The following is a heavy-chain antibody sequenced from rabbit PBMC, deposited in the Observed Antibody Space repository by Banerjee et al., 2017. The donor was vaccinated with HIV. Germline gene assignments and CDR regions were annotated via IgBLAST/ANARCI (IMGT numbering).Heavy chain of an antibody. J-gene: IGHJ4*01. Sequence: QSLEESGGDLVKPGASLTLTCTASGFSFSSGYYMCWVRQAPGKGLEWIGCIGTGSGSTYYASWAKGRFTISKTASTTLTLQMTSLTAADTATYFCASGYSDVYFNLWGPGTLVTVS. CDR3: ASGYSDVYFNL. CDR1: GFSFSSGYY. D-gene: IGHD1-1*01. CDR2: IGTGSGST. V-gene: IGHV1S40*01.